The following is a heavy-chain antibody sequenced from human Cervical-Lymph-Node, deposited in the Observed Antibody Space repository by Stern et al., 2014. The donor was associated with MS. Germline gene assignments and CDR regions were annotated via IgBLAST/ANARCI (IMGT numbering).Heavy chain of an antibody. CDR2: ISYDGSNK. J-gene: IGHJ3*01. CDR3: ARDGPNYDHKGRGDAFDV. CDR1: GFPFSGHG. V-gene: IGHV3-33*05. Sequence: VQLVESGGGVVQPGGSLRLSCAASGFPFSGHGLHWVRQAPGKGLEWVALISYDGSNKLYAESVRGRFSISRDSSRNTMFLQMNSLPLEDAAFYYCARDGPNYDHKGRGDAFDVWGQGAMVTVSP. D-gene: IGHD3-22*01.